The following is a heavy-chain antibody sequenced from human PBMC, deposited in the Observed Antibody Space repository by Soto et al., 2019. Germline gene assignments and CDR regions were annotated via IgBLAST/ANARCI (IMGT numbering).Heavy chain of an antibody. CDR2: IDPSDSYT. J-gene: IGHJ6*02. CDR1: GYSFTSYW. D-gene: IGHD6-6*01. CDR3: ASRGGTIAARPVLHYYYYGMDV. V-gene: IGHV5-10-1*01. Sequence: GESLKISCNGSGYSFTSYWISWVRQMPGKGLEWMGRIDPSDSYTNYSPSFQGHVTISADKSISTAYLQWSSLKASDTAMYYCASRGGTIAARPVLHYYYYGMDVWGQGTTVTVS.